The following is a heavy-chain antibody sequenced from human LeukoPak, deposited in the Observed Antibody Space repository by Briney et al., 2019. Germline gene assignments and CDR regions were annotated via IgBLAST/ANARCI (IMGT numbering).Heavy chain of an antibody. D-gene: IGHD2-21*02. CDR2: IYYSGST. CDR1: GDSISNYY. Sequence: SETLSLTCTVSGDSISNYYWSWIRQPPGKGLEWIGYIYYSGSTNYNPSLKSRVAISVDTSENQFSLKLSSLTAADTAVYYCAREACGGYCRFDYWGQGTLVTVSS. V-gene: IGHV4-59*01. J-gene: IGHJ4*02. CDR3: AREACGGYCRFDY.